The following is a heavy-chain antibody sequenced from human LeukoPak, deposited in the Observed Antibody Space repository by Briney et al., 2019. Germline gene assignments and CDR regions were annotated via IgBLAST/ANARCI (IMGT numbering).Heavy chain of an antibody. D-gene: IGHD3-10*01. CDR1: GGSISSYY. V-gene: IGHV4-59*01. Sequence: SETLSLTCTVSGGSISSYYWSWIRQPPGKGLEWIGNIYYSGSTNYNPSLKSRVTISLNTSKNQFSLKLSSVTAADTAVYYCAREGTDQYYYYYMDVWGKGTTVTVSS. J-gene: IGHJ6*03. CDR2: IYYSGST. CDR3: AREGTDQYYYYYMDV.